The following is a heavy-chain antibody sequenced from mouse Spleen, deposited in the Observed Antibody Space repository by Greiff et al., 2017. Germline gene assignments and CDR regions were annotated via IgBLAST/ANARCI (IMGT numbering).Heavy chain of an antibody. CDR3: LYYYDGSYVDY. D-gene: IGHD1-1*01. V-gene: IGHV1-63*01. CDR2: IYPGGGYT. Sequence: VKLVESGAELVRPGTSVKMSCKASGYTFTNYWIGWAKQRPGHGLEWIGDIYPGGGYTNYNEKFKGKATLTADKSSSTAYMQFSSLTSEDSAIYYCLYYYDGSYVDYWGQGTTLTVSS. J-gene: IGHJ2*01. CDR1: GYTFTNYW.